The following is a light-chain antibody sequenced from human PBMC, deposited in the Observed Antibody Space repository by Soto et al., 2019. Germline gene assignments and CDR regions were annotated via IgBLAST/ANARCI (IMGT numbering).Light chain of an antibody. Sequence: QSVLTQPASVSGSPGQSITISCTGTSSDVGGYNYVSWYQQHPGKGPKLMIYEVSNRPSGVSNRFSGSKSGNTATLTISGLQAEDEADYYCSSYTSRHTYVFGTGTKVTVL. CDR1: SSDVGGYNY. CDR2: EVS. CDR3: SSYTSRHTYV. J-gene: IGLJ1*01. V-gene: IGLV2-14*03.